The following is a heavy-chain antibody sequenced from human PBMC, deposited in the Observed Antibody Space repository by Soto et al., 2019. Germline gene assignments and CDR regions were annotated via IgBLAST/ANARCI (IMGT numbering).Heavy chain of an antibody. CDR3: ARSVEWLASFDY. CDR1: GYTFTSYD. Sequence: QVQLVQSGAEVKKPGASVKVSCKASGYTFTSYDINWVRQATGQGLEWMGWMNPNSGNRGYAHKFQGRVTMTRNTSISTAYMELSSLRSDDTAVYYCARSVEWLASFDYWGQGTLVTVSS. V-gene: IGHV1-8*01. D-gene: IGHD6-19*01. J-gene: IGHJ4*02. CDR2: MNPNSGNR.